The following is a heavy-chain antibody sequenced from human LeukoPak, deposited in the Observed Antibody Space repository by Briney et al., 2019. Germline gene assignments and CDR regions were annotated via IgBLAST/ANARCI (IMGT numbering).Heavy chain of an antibody. CDR2: ISGGGGST. Sequence: PGGSLRLSSAASGFTFSSYAMSWVRQTPGKGLEWVSAISGGGGSTYYAYYTDSVKGRFTIPRDNSKNTLYLQMNSLRAEDTAVYFCVKFNDILTGYFDYWGQGTLVTVSS. V-gene: IGHV3-23*01. J-gene: IGHJ4*02. D-gene: IGHD3-9*01. CDR1: GFTFSSYA. CDR3: VKFNDILTGYFDY.